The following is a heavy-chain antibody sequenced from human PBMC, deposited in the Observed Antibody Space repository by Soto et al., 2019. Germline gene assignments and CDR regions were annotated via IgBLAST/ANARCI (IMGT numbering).Heavy chain of an antibody. V-gene: IGHV1-69*08. CDR3: ARRRYCGYDCYHNHSDGMDV. CDR1: GDTFSSYI. D-gene: IGHD2-21*02. Sequence: QVQLVQSGAEVKKPGSSVRVSCRSSGDTFSSYIVNWLRLAPGRGLEWMGRVIPVLTTTDYAQNFRGRVTISPPSSTNTVYLDLTSLRSADTAVYYCARRRYCGYDCYHNHSDGMDVWGQGPLVTVAS. CDR2: VIPVLTTT. J-gene: IGHJ6*02.